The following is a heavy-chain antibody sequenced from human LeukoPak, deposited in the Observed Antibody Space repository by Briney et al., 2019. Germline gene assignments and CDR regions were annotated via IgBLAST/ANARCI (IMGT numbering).Heavy chain of an antibody. D-gene: IGHD3-16*01. Sequence: SETLSLTCTVSGGSISSSSYYWGWIRQPPGKGLEWIGSIYYSGSTYYNPSLKSRVTISVDTSKNQFSLKLSSVTAADTAVYYCARGRDYVWGSYISLWGQGTLVTVSS. CDR3: ARGRDYVWGSYISL. V-gene: IGHV4-39*01. CDR2: IYYSGST. CDR1: GGSISSSSYY. J-gene: IGHJ4*02.